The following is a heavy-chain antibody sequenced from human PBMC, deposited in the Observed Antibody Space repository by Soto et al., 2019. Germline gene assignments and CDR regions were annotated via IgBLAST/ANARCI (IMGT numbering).Heavy chain of an antibody. CDR1: GASASNYY. J-gene: IGHJ4*02. CDR2: MHYTGSI. Sequence: SETLSLTCTVSGASASNYYWNWIRQPPGKVLEWIAYMHYTGSINYNPSLKSRVTMSIDTSKTQFSLKLTSVTAAYTAVHYCAGLPGGGDRYTHLDTWGKGTVVAVSS. V-gene: IGHV4-59*02. CDR3: AGLPGGGDRYTHLDT. D-gene: IGHD3-16*01.